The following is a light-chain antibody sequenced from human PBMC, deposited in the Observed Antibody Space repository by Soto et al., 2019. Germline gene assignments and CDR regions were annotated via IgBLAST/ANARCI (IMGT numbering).Light chain of an antibody. Sequence: SYGLTQPPSVSVAPGETARISCGGNNIGSKGVHWYQQKPGQAPVLVIYSDTDLPPVIPARFSGSNSANMATLTISRVEAGDEADYYCQVWDSGSAHVFFGGGTKVTVL. CDR3: QVWDSGSAHVF. CDR1: NIGSKG. CDR2: SDT. J-gene: IGLJ2*01. V-gene: IGLV3-21*01.